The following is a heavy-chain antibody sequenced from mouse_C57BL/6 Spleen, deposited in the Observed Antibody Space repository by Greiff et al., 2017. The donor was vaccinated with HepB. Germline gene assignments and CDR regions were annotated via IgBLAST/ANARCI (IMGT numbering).Heavy chain of an antibody. CDR2: ISSGGSYT. CDR1: GFTFSSYG. CDR3: ARHQEVLRYLGYFDV. D-gene: IGHD1-1*01. V-gene: IGHV5-6*02. Sequence: DVMLVESGGDLVKPGGSLKLSCAASGFTFSSYGMSWVRQTPDKRLVWVATISSGGSYTYYPDSVKGRFTISRDNAKNTLYLQMSSLKSEDTAMYYCARHQEVLRYLGYFDVWGTGTTVTVSS. J-gene: IGHJ1*03.